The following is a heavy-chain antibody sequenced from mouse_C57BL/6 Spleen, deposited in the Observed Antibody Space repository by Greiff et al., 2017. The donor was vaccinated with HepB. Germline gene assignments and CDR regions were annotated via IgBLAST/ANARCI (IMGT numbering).Heavy chain of an antibody. Sequence: EVQLVESEGGLVQPGSSMKLSCTASGFTFSDYYMAWVRQVPEKGLEWVANINYDGSSTYYLDSLKSRFIISRDNAKNILYLQMSSLKSEDTATYYCARDMVTDWYFDVWGTGTTVTVSS. V-gene: IGHV5-16*01. D-gene: IGHD2-2*01. J-gene: IGHJ1*03. CDR2: INYDGSST. CDR1: GFTFSDYY. CDR3: ARDMVTDWYFDV.